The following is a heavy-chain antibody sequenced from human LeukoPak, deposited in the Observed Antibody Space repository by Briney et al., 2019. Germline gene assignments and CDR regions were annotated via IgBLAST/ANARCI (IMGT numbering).Heavy chain of an antibody. CDR1: GGSISSYY. V-gene: IGHV4-4*07. CDR3: ARETNSSSWRALDY. D-gene: IGHD6-13*01. CDR2: IYTSDST. J-gene: IGHJ4*02. Sequence: SETLSLTCTVSGGSISSYYWSWIRQPAGKGLEWIGRIYTSDSTNYNPSLKSRVTMSVDTSKNQFSQKLNSVTAADTAVYYCARETNSSSWRALDYWGQGTLVTVSS.